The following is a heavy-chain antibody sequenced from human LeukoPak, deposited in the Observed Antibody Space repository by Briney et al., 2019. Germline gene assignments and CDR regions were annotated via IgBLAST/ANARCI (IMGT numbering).Heavy chain of an antibody. Sequence: ASVKVSCKASGYTFTSYYMHWVRQAPGQGLEWMGIINPSGGSTSYAQKFQGRVTMTRDTSTSTVYMELSSLRSEDTAVYYCARALTVTTSGRVGGFDYWGQGTLVTV. J-gene: IGHJ4*02. CDR3: ARALTVTTSGRVGGFDY. CDR1: GYTFTSYY. D-gene: IGHD4-17*01. V-gene: IGHV1-46*01. CDR2: INPSGGST.